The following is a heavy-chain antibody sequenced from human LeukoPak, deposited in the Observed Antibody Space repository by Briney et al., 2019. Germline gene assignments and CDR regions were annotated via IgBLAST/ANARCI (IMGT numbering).Heavy chain of an antibody. J-gene: IGHJ4*02. CDR1: GGSISRSIYF. Sequence: TPSETLSLTCTVSGGSISRSIYFWGWIRQPPGKGLEWIGDISDSGSTYYSPSPKSRVTISVDTSRHQFSLNLNSVTATDTAVYYCARHGQGLRYFDWMSFDSWGQGAPVTVSS. V-gene: IGHV4-39*01. CDR2: ISDSGST. CDR3: ARHGQGLRYFDWMSFDS. D-gene: IGHD3-9*01.